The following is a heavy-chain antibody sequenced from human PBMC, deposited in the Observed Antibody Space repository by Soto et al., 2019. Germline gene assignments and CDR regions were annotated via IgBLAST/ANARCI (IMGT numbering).Heavy chain of an antibody. J-gene: IGHJ4*02. CDR2: IYGNGGGT. V-gene: IGHV3-23*01. Sequence: EVQLLESGGALVQPGGSLRLSCTGFGFTFSTYSMNWVRQAPGKGLEWVSGIYGNGGGTFYADSVKGRCTISRDNSKNTLYLQMNSLRAEDTAVYYCAKDDGVDCYWDFDYWGRGTLVTVSS. D-gene: IGHD2-21*01. CDR1: GFTFSTYS. CDR3: AKDDGVDCYWDFDY.